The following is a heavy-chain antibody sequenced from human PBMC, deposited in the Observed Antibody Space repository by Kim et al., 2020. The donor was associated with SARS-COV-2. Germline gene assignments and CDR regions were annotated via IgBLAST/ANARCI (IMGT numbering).Heavy chain of an antibody. CDR3: ARVSSGYHFDY. V-gene: IGHV4-31*03. D-gene: IGHD5-12*01. CDR1: GGSISSGGYY. Sequence: SETLSLTCTVSGGSISSGGYYWSWIRQHPGKGLEWIGYYYYSGSTYYNPSLKSRVTISVDTSKHQFSLKVSSVTAADTAVYYCARVSSGYHFDYWGQGTL. CDR2: YYYSGST. J-gene: IGHJ4*02.